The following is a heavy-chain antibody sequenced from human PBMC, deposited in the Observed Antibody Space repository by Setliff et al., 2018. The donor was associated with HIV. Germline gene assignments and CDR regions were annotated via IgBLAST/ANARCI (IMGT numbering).Heavy chain of an antibody. CDR2: IHYSGSTA. J-gene: IGHJ3*02. CDR1: GGSVSTSNYY. D-gene: IGHD2-15*01. Sequence: LSLTCTVSGGSVSTSNYYWSWIRQPPGKGLEWIGYIHYSGSTAYYRPSLQSRSTVSIDTSKNQFSLRLTLVTAADTAIYYCAREMDVLAASVAFDIWGRGTMVTVSS. CDR3: AREMDVLAASVAFDI. V-gene: IGHV4-30-4*08.